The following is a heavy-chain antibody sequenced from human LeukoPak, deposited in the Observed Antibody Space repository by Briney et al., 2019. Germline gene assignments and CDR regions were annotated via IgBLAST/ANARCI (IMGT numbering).Heavy chain of an antibody. V-gene: IGHV3-48*03. CDR2: ISSSGSTI. CDR1: GFTFSSYE. J-gene: IGHJ6*03. CDR3: ARDYLDVGFGESYYYYYMDV. D-gene: IGHD3-10*01. Sequence: GGSLRLSCAASGFTFSSYEMNWVRQAPGKGLEWVSYISSSGSTIYYADSVKGRFTISRDNAKNSLYLQMNSLRAEDTAVYYCARDYLDVGFGESYYYYYMDVWGKGTTVTVSS.